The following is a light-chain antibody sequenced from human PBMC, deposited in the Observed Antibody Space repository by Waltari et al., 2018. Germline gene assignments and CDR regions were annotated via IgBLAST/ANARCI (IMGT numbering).Light chain of an antibody. CDR3: SSYTDNTVL. CDR1: RRDGGGWHP. Sequence: QSALTQPPSVSGSPGQSVTISCTASRRDGGGWHPVSWYRQPPGSAPRLILFDVSNRPSGVPDRFSGSKSGNTASLTISGLQTEDEADYYCSSYTDNTVLFGGGTQLTV. J-gene: IGLJ2*01. CDR2: DVS. V-gene: IGLV2-18*02.